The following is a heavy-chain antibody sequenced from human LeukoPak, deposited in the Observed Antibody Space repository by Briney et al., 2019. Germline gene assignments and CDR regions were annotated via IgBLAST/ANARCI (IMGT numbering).Heavy chain of an antibody. CDR1: GYTFTSYA. CDR2: INTNTGNP. Sequence: GASVKVSCKASGYTFTSYAMNWVRQAPGQGLEWMGWINTNTGNPTYAQGFTGWFVFSLDTSVSTAYLQISSLKAEDTAVYYCARGYTKDMTSVTHFDYWGQGTLVTVSS. V-gene: IGHV7-4-1*02. J-gene: IGHJ4*02. CDR3: ARGYTKDMTSVTHFDY. D-gene: IGHD4-17*01.